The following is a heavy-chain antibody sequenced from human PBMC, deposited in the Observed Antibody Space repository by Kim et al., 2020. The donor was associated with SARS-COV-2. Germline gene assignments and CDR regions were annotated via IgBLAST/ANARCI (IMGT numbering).Heavy chain of an antibody. V-gene: IGHV3-49*02. J-gene: IGHJ4*02. Sequence: GTTEYAASVKGRFTISRDDSKSIAYLQMNSLKTEDTAIYYCTRDRFKSDYWGQGTLVTVSS. CDR3: TRDRFKSDY. CDR2: GTT.